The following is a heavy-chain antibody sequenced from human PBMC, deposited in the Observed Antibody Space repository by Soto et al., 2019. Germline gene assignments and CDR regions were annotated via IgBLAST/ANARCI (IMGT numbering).Heavy chain of an antibody. J-gene: IGHJ6*02. CDR2: ISAYNGNT. Sequence: QVQLVQSGAEVKKPGASVKVSCKASGYTFTSYGISWVRQAPGQGLEWMGWISAYNGNTNYAQKLQGRVTMTTDTSTSTAYMELRSLRSDDTAVYYCVREPGRITIFGVVADYYYGMDVWGQGTTVTVSS. CDR1: GYTFTSYG. CDR3: VREPGRITIFGVVADYYYGMDV. V-gene: IGHV1-18*04. D-gene: IGHD3-3*01.